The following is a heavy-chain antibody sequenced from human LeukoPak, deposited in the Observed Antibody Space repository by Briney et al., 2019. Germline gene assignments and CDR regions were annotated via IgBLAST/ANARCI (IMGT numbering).Heavy chain of an antibody. Sequence: ASVKVSCKASGYTFTSYGISWVRQAPGQGLEWMGWISAYNGNTNYAQKLQGRVTMTTDTSTSTAYMQLRSLRSDDKAVYYCSTFANPYYSDYWGQGTLVTVSS. V-gene: IGHV1-18*01. CDR1: GYTFTSYG. CDR2: ISAYNGNT. CDR3: STFANPYYSDY. J-gene: IGHJ4*02.